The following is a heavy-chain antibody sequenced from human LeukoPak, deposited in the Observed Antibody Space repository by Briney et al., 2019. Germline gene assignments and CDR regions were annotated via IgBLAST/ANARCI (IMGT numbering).Heavy chain of an antibody. J-gene: IGHJ4*02. CDR2: IWYDGSNK. CDR1: GFTFSSYG. V-gene: IGHV3-33*01. CDR3: ARSKMQLWLQGFDY. D-gene: IGHD5-18*01. Sequence: GGSLRLSCAASGFTFSSYGMHWVRQAPGKGLEWAAVIWYDGSNKYYADSVKGRFTISRDNSKNTLYLQMNSLRAEDTAVYYCARSKMQLWLQGFDYWGQGTLVTVSS.